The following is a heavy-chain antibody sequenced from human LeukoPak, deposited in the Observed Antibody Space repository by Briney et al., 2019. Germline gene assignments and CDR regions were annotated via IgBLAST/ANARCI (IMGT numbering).Heavy chain of an antibody. V-gene: IGHV3-7*03. Sequence: GGSLRLSCAASGFTFSSYWMSWVRQAPGKGLEWVANIKQDGSEKYYVDSVKGRFTISRDNAKNSLYLQMNSLRADDTAVYYCAREPTETLRDAFDIWGQGTMVTVSS. CDR3: AREPTETLRDAFDI. CDR1: GFTFSSYW. J-gene: IGHJ3*02. CDR2: IKQDGSEK.